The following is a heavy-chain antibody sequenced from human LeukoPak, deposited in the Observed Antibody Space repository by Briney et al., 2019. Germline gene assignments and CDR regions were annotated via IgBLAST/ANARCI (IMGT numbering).Heavy chain of an antibody. V-gene: IGHV5-51*01. CDR2: IYPGGSDT. J-gene: IGHJ3*02. CDR1: GYSFTSYW. Sequence: ESLKISCKGSGYSFTSYWIGWVRQMPGKGLEWMGIIYPGGSDTRYSPSFQGQVTISADKSISTAYLQWSSLKASDTAMYYCARPNRAGGIAVAGNAFDIWGQGTMVTVSS. D-gene: IGHD6-19*01. CDR3: ARPNRAGGIAVAGNAFDI.